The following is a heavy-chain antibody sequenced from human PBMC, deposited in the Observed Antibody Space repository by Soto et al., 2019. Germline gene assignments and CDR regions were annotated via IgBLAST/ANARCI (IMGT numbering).Heavy chain of an antibody. V-gene: IGHV5-51*01. J-gene: IGHJ4*02. CDR1: GYAFTSYW. CDR3: ARGYCHNSGCSDYFDY. CDR2: IYPGDSDT. Sequence: GESLKISCTGSGYAFTSYWIAWVRQMPGKGLEWMGIIYPGDSDTRYSPSFQGQVTISADKSITTAYLQWSSLKASDTAMYYCARGYCHNSGCSDYFDYWGQGTMVTVSS. D-gene: IGHD2-8*01.